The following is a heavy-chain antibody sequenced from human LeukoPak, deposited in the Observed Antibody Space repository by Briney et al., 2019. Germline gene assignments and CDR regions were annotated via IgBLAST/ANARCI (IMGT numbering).Heavy chain of an antibody. D-gene: IGHD6-6*01. CDR2: MNPNSGNT. CDR3: AREPSLEGTSSYNY. CDR1: GYTFTSYD. V-gene: IGHV1-8*01. J-gene: IGHJ4*02. Sequence: ASVKDSFKASGYTFTSYDINWVRQTTGQGLEWMGWMNPNSGNTGCAQKFQGRLTMTRDNSITTAYMELSGLTSEDMAIYYCAREPSLEGTSSYNYWGQGPLVTVSS.